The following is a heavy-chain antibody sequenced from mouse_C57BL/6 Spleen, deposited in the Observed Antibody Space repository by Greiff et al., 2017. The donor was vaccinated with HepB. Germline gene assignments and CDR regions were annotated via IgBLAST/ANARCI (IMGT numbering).Heavy chain of an antibody. CDR1: GFNIKDDY. CDR2: IDPENGDT. V-gene: IGHV14-4*01. Sequence: EVQLQQSGAELVRPGASVKLSCTASGFNIKDDYMHWVKQRPEQGLEWIGWIDPENGDTEYASKFQGKATITADTSSNTAYLQLSSLTSEDTAVYYCTTNYGTRLDYWGQGTTLTVSS. J-gene: IGHJ2*01. CDR3: TTNYGTRLDY. D-gene: IGHD1-1*01.